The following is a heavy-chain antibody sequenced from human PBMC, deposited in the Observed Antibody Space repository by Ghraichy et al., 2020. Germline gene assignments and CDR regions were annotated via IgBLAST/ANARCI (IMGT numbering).Heavy chain of an antibody. J-gene: IGHJ4*02. CDR3: ARDRSGSSWFLS. V-gene: IGHV3-30-3*01. D-gene: IGHD6-13*01. CDR1: GFTFSSYA. CDR2: ISYDGSNK. Sequence: GGSLRLSCAASGFTFSSYAMHWVRQAPGKGLEWVAVISYDGSNKYYADSVKGRFTISRDNSKNTLYLQMNSLRAEDTAVYYCARDRSGSSWFLSWGQGTLVTVSS.